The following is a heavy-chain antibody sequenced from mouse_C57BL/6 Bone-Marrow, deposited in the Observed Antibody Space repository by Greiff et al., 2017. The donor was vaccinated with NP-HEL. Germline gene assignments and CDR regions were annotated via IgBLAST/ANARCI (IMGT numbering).Heavy chain of an antibody. V-gene: IGHV5-6*01. CDR3: ARHYYGNYFDY. CDR2: ISSGGSYT. Sequence: EVQRVESGGDLVKPGGSLKLSCAASGFTFSSYGMPWVRQTPDKRLEWVATISSGGSYTYYPDSVKGRFTISRDNTKNTLYLQMSSLKSEDTAMYYCARHYYGNYFDYGDRGTALTVTA. J-gene: IGHJ2*01. D-gene: IGHD2-1*01. CDR1: GFTFSSYG.